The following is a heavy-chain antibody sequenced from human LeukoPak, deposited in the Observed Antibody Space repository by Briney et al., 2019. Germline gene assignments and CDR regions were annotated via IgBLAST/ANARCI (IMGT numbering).Heavy chain of an antibody. D-gene: IGHD6-19*01. CDR2: INTDGRST. Sequence: QPGGSLRLSCAASGFTFRTYWMHWVRQAPGKGLVWVSRINTDGRSTSYADSVKGRFTVSRDNSKDTLYLQMNSLRAEDTAVYYCAKPSAYSSGWYGGFDYWGQGTLVTVSS. CDR1: GFTFRTYW. J-gene: IGHJ4*02. CDR3: AKPSAYSSGWYGGFDY. V-gene: IGHV3-74*01.